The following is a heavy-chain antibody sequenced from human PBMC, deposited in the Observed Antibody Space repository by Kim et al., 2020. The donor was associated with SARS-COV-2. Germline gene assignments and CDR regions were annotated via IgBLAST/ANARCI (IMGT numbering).Heavy chain of an antibody. J-gene: IGHJ4*02. CDR3: AKDYGDYGSHDY. V-gene: IGHV3-30*02. D-gene: IGHD4-17*01. CDR2: K. Sequence: KYYAYSVKGRLTIAIDNSKNTRYLQMNSLGAEDTAVYYCAKDYGDYGSHDYWGQGTLVTVSS.